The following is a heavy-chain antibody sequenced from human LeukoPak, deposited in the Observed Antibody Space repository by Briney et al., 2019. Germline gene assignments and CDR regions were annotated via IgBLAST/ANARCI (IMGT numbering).Heavy chain of an antibody. Sequence: GASVKVSCKASGYIFDRYDINWIRQATGNGLEWMGWMNPKTGNTGYAQQFQGRVNMTGDTPMTTAYMELSSLRSEDTAVYYCATVRFGGRAAGSWYWGQGTLVTVSS. CDR1: GYIFDRYD. V-gene: IGHV1-8*01. J-gene: IGHJ4*02. D-gene: IGHD6-13*01. CDR3: ATVRFGGRAAGSWY. CDR2: MNPKTGNT.